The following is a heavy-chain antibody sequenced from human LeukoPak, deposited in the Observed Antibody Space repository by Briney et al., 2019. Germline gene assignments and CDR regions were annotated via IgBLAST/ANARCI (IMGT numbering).Heavy chain of an antibody. D-gene: IGHD3-10*01. CDR3: ASKPNSVYYFGY. Sequence: SETLSLTCAVYGGSFSGYYWSWIRQPPGKGLEWIGEINHSGSTNYNPSLKSRVTISVDTSKNQFSLKLSSVTAVDSAVYYCASKPNSVYYFGYWGQGTLVTVSS. V-gene: IGHV4-34*01. CDR1: GGSFSGYY. CDR2: INHSGST. J-gene: IGHJ4*02.